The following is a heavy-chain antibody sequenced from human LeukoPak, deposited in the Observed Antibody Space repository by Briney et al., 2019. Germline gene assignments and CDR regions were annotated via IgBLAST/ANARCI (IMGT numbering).Heavy chain of an antibody. V-gene: IGHV3-9*01. CDR3: AKDLGSGSFHYYYYMDV. CDR1: GFTFDDYA. Sequence: SLRLSCAASGFTFDDYAMHWVRQAPGKGLEEGSGHRGNSGSIGYAASVKGRFTISRDNAKNSLYLQMNSLRAEDTALYYCAKDLGSGSFHYYYYMDVWGKGTTVTVSS. CDR2: HRGNSGSI. D-gene: IGHD3-10*01. J-gene: IGHJ6*03.